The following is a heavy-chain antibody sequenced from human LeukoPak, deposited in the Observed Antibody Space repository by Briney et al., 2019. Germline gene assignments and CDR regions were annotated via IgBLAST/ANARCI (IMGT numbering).Heavy chain of an antibody. J-gene: IGHJ4*02. V-gene: IGHV3-23*01. CDR1: GFTLSSYG. Sequence: GGSLRHSCAASGFTLSSYGMNWGRPAPGKGLEWVSGIIGEAGRTYYADSVKGRFTIYRDNSKNTLYLQMNSLRAEDTAVYYCARGGDYDSSGVDYWGQGTLVTVSS. D-gene: IGHD3-22*01. CDR2: IIGEAGRT. CDR3: ARGGDYDSSGVDY.